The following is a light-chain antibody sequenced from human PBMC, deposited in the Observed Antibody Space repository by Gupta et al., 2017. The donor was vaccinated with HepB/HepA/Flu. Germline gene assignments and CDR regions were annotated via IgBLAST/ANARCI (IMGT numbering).Light chain of an antibody. Sequence: QSVLTQPPSVSGAPGQRVTISCTGSSSNIGADYDVQWYQQLPGTVPKLLIHGNSNRPSGVPDRFSGSKSGTSASLAITGLQAEDEADYYCQSYDSSLSGFVVFGGGTKVTVL. CDR1: SSNIGADYD. J-gene: IGLJ2*01. V-gene: IGLV1-40*01. CDR3: QSYDSSLSGFVV. CDR2: GNS.